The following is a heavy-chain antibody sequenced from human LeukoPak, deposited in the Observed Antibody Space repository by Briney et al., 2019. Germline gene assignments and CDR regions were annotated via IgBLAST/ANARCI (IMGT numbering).Heavy chain of an antibody. J-gene: IGHJ5*02. CDR2: INPNSGDT. D-gene: IGHD6-19*01. CDR1: GYTFSDHY. V-gene: IGHV1-2*04. CDR3: ARVWSTAVTGYNWFDP. Sequence: ASVNVSCKASGYTFSDHYIYWVRQAPGQGLEWMGWINPNSGDTKYAQKFQGWVTMTRDTSISTAYMEVSRLKSDDTAVYYCARVWSTAVTGYNWFDPWGQGTLVTVAS.